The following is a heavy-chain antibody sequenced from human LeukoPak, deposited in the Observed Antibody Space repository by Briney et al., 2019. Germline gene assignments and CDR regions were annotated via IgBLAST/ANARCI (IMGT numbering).Heavy chain of an antibody. Sequence: ASVKVSCKASGGTFSSYAISWVRQAPGQGLEWMGGIIPIFGTANYAQKFQGRVTITADESTSTAYMELSSLRSEDTAVYYCARADIVVVPAAINWFDPWGQGTLLTVSS. V-gene: IGHV1-69*13. CDR3: ARADIVVVPAAINWFDP. D-gene: IGHD2-2*02. CDR1: GGTFSSYA. CDR2: IIPIFGTA. J-gene: IGHJ5*02.